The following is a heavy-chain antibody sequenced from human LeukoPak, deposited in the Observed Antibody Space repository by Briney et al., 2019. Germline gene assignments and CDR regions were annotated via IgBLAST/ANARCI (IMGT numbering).Heavy chain of an antibody. CDR3: ARSSMHYYDSSGYYY. Sequence: GGSLRLSCAASGFTFSSYWMSWVRQAPGKGLEWVANIKQDGSEKYYVDSVKGRFTISRDNAKNSLYLQMNSLRAEDTAVYYCARSSMHYYDSSGYYYWGQGTLVTVSS. CDR2: IKQDGSEK. J-gene: IGHJ4*02. D-gene: IGHD3-22*01. CDR1: GFTFSSYW. V-gene: IGHV3-7*01.